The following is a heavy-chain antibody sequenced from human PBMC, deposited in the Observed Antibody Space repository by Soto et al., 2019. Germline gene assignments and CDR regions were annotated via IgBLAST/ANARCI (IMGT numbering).Heavy chain of an antibody. CDR2: LYNAGAT. CDR1: GGSIDNRSYY. Sequence: PSETLSLTITVSGGSIDNRSYYFGWIRQPPGKGLEWIGSLYNAGATYYNPSLESRVTMSVDTSKNQFSLKLASVTAADTAVYYGARDGSSTAKWIENWGKGTLGTV. CDR3: ARDGSSTAKWIEN. D-gene: IGHD2-2*01. J-gene: IGHJ4*02. V-gene: IGHV4-39*07.